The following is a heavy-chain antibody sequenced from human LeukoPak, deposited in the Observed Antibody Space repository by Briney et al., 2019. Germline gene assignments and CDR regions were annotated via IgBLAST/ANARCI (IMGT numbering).Heavy chain of an antibody. D-gene: IGHD2-15*01. Sequence: PGESLQISCKGSGYSFTSHWIGWVRQMPGKGLEWMGIIYPGDSDTRYSPSFQGQVTISADKSISTAYLQWSSLKASDTAMYYCARRYCSGGRCYYFDYWGQGTLVTVSS. CDR1: GYSFTSHW. J-gene: IGHJ4*02. CDR3: ARRYCSGGRCYYFDY. CDR2: IYPGDSDT. V-gene: IGHV5-51*01.